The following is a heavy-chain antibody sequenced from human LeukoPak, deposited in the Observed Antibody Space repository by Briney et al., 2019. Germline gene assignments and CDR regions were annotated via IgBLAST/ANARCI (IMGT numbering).Heavy chain of an antibody. CDR3: ARDPRLRYFDWLSPAYYYYYMDV. D-gene: IGHD3-9*01. J-gene: IGHJ6*03. Sequence: GGTLRLSCAASGFTFSGYGMSWVRQAPGKGLKWVSAISGSGGSTYYADSVKGRFTISRDNSKNTLYLQMNSLRAEDTAVYYCARDPRLRYFDWLSPAYYYYYMDVWGKGTTVTVSS. CDR2: ISGSGGST. V-gene: IGHV3-23*01. CDR1: GFTFSGYG.